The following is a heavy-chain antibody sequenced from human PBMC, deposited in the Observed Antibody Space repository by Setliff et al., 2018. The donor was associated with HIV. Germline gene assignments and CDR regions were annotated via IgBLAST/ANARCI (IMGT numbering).Heavy chain of an antibody. Sequence: SVKVSCKASGGTFSTYTVSWVRQAPGQGLEWMGGIIPMFGTTNYAQKFLGRVTITADKFTNTAYMELSSLRSEDTAVYYCARLPVGTASSNYYYMDVWGKGTTVTVSS. CDR2: IIPMFGTT. J-gene: IGHJ6*03. CDR3: ARLPVGTASSNYYYMDV. D-gene: IGHD1-26*01. CDR1: GGTFSTYT. V-gene: IGHV1-69*06.